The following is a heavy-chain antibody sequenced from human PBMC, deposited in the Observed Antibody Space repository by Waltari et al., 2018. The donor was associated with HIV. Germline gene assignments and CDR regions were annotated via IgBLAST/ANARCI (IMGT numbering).Heavy chain of an antibody. CDR3: ARGRYFDWFLFDY. Sequence: QVQLVQSGAEVKKPGASVKVSCKASGYTFTGYYMHWVRQAPGQGLEWMGWINPNRGGTNYARKFQGWVTMTRDTSSSTAYMELSRLRSDDTAVYYCARGRYFDWFLFDYWGQGTLVTVSS. D-gene: IGHD3-9*01. V-gene: IGHV1-2*04. CDR1: GYTFTGYY. J-gene: IGHJ4*02. CDR2: INPNRGGT.